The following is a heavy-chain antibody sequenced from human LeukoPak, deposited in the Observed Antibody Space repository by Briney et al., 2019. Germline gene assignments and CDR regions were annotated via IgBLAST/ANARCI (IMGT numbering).Heavy chain of an antibody. CDR2: MNPNSGNT. D-gene: IGHD2-2*01. Sequence: GASVKVSCKASGYTFTSYDINWVQQATGQGLEWMGWMNPNSGNTGYAQKFQGRVTITRNTSISTAYMELSSLRSEDTAVYYCARGVRSSTLRPGGYYMDVWGKGTTVTVSS. CDR3: ARGVRSSTLRPGGYYMDV. CDR1: GYTFTSYD. J-gene: IGHJ6*03. V-gene: IGHV1-8*03.